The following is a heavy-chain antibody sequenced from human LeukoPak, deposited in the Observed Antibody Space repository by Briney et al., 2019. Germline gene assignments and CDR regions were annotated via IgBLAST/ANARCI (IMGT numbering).Heavy chain of an antibody. CDR2: IYHSGRT. J-gene: IGHJ4*02. Sequence: SETLSLTCTVSGYSISSGYYWGWIRQPPGKGLEGIWSIYHSGRTYYNPSLKSRVTILVVTSKNQFSLKLSSVTAADAAVYYCARESPVVVVPFDYWGQGTLVTVSS. CDR3: ARESPVVVVPFDY. CDR1: GYSISSGYY. V-gene: IGHV4-38-2*02. D-gene: IGHD2-15*01.